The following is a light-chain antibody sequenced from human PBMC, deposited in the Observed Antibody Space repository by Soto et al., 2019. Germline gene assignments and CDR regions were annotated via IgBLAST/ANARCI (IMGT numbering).Light chain of an antibody. CDR1: SSDVGGYNY. Sequence: QSALTQPPSASGSPGQPVTISCTGTSSDVGGYNYVSWYQQHPGKAPKLMVHDVSTRPSGVPDRSSGSKSGNTASLTVAALHADDEADYSCSSYAPSSDWGVVFGGGTKLNVL. V-gene: IGLV2-8*01. J-gene: IGLJ2*01. CDR3: SSYAPSSDWGVV. CDR2: DVS.